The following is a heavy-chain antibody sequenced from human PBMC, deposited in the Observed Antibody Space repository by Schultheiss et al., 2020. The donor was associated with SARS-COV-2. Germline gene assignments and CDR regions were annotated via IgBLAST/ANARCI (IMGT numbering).Heavy chain of an antibody. CDR3: ARDHRDLRGVVI. V-gene: IGHV4-4*08. D-gene: IGHD3-3*01. Sequence: SETLSLTCTVSGGSISSYYWSWIRQPQGKGLEWMGYNYYSGSTNYNPSLKSRVTISVDTSKNKFSLKLSSVTAADTAVYYCARDHRDLRGVVIWGKGTLVTVSS. CDR1: GGSISSYY. CDR2: NYYSGST. J-gene: IGHJ4*02.